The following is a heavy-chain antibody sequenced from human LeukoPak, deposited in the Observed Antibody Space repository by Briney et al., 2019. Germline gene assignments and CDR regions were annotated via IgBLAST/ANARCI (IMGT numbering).Heavy chain of an antibody. CDR2: ISSSSTI. J-gene: IGHJ4*02. CDR3: ARDYYGDPLDY. Sequence: GGSLRLSCAASGFTFSTYAMSWVRQAPGKGLEWVSYISSSSTICYADSVKGRFTISRDNAKNSLYLQMNSLRAEDTAVYYCARDYYGDPLDYWGQGTLVTVSS. D-gene: IGHD2-21*01. V-gene: IGHV3-48*01. CDR1: GFTFSTYA.